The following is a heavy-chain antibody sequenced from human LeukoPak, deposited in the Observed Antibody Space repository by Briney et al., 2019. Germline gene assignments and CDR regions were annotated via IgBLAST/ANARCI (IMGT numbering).Heavy chain of an antibody. V-gene: IGHV4-30-4*08. Sequence: PSETLSLTCTVSGGSISSGDYYWSWIRQPPGKGLEWIGYIYYSGSTYYNPSLKSRVTISVDTSKNQFSLKLSSVTAADTAVYYCAGEEQQVGAFDIWGQGTMVTVSS. CDR1: GGSISSGDYY. CDR3: AGEEQQVGAFDI. J-gene: IGHJ3*02. CDR2: IYYSGST. D-gene: IGHD6-13*01.